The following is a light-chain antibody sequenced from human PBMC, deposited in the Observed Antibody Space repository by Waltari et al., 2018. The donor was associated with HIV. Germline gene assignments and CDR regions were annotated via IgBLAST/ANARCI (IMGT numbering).Light chain of an antibody. CDR3: QQSYTTPLT. CDR2: TAS. V-gene: IGKV1-39*01. CDR1: QSISTY. Sequence: DIQMTQSPSSLSASVGDRVTITCRASQSISTYLNWYQQKRVKAPKLLIYTASSLQTGVPSRFSGSGSGTDFTLTINSLQPEDFATYYCQQSYTTPLTFGPGTKVDIK. J-gene: IGKJ3*01.